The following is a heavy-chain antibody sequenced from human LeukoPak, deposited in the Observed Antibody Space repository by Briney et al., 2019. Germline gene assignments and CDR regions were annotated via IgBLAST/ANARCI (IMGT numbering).Heavy chain of an antibody. CDR2: TYHRSKWSN. D-gene: IGHD2-15*01. CDR1: GDSVSTNSVA. V-gene: IGHV6-1*01. J-gene: IGHJ3*01. CDR3: ARGKYSGFDL. Sequence: SQTLSLTCAISGDSVSTNSVAWNWIRQSPSRGLGWLGRTYHRSKWSNDYAVSVKSRITINPDTSKNQFSLQLNSVTPDGTALYYCARGKYSGFDLWGQGTMVTVSS.